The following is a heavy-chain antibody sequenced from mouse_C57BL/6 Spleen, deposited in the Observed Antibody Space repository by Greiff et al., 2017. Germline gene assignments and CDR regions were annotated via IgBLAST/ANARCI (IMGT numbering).Heavy chain of an antibody. CDR1: GYAFSSSW. Sequence: VKLVESGPELVKPGASVKISCKASGYAFSSSWMNWVKQRPGKGLEWIGRIYPGDGDTNYNGKFKGKATLTADKSSSTAYMQLSSLTSEDSAVYFCARSLGFPGAMDYWGQGTSVTVSS. D-gene: IGHD4-1*01. CDR2: IYPGDGDT. CDR3: ARSLGFPGAMDY. J-gene: IGHJ4*01. V-gene: IGHV1-82*01.